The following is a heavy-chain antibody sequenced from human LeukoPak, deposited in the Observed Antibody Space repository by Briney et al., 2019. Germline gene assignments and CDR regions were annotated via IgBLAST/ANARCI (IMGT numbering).Heavy chain of an antibody. CDR1: GYTFTSYD. CDR2: MNPNSGNT. CDR3: ARAQQWLGYFDY. Sequence: ASVKVSCKASGYTFTSYDINWVRQATGQGLEWMGWMNPNSGNTGYAQKFQGRVTMTRDTSTSTVYMELSSLRSEDTAVYYCARAQQWLGYFDYWGQGTLVPVSS. J-gene: IGHJ4*02. D-gene: IGHD6-19*01. V-gene: IGHV1-8*01.